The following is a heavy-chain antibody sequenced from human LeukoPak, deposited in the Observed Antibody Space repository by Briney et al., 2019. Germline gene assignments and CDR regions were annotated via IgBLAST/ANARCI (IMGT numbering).Heavy chain of an antibody. CDR3: ARSSIAVAVLTVLDY. Sequence: ASVKVSCKVSGYTFTSYGISWVRHAPGQGLESRGWISPYNGNTNYAQKLQGRVTMTTDTSTSTAYMELRSLRSDDSAVYYCARSSIAVAVLTVLDYWGQGTLVTVSS. CDR2: ISPYNGNT. D-gene: IGHD6-19*01. V-gene: IGHV1-18*01. CDR1: GYTFTSYG. J-gene: IGHJ4*02.